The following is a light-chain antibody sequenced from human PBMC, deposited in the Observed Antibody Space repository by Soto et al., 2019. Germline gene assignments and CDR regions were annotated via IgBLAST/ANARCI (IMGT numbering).Light chain of an antibody. CDR3: AAWDDSLNGRVV. V-gene: IGLV1-44*01. J-gene: IGLJ2*01. Sequence: QSVLPQPPSASGTPGQRVTISCSGSTSNIGSNTVNWYQQLPGTAPKLLIYSNNQRPSGVPDRFSGSKSGTSASLAISGLQYEDEADYYCAAWDDSLNGRVVFGGGTKLTVL. CDR2: SNN. CDR1: TSNIGSNT.